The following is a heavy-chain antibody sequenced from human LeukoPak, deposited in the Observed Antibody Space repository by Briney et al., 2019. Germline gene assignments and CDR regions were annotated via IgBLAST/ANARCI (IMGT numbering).Heavy chain of an antibody. CDR3: ARDDSSSWRGVDY. Sequence: GGSLRLSCAASGFTFSSYAMHWVRQAPGKGLEYVSAISSNGGSTYHANSVKGRFTISRDNSKNTLYLQMGSLRAEDMAVYYCARDDSSSWRGVDYWGQGTLVTVSS. D-gene: IGHD6-13*01. CDR2: ISSNGGST. J-gene: IGHJ4*02. CDR1: GFTFSSYA. V-gene: IGHV3-64*01.